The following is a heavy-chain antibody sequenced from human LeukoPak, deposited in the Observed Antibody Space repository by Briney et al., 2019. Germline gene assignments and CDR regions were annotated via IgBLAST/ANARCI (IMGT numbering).Heavy chain of an antibody. CDR3: ARVDYGDDY. D-gene: IGHD4-17*01. CDR2: IHSGGTT. J-gene: IGHJ4*02. V-gene: IGHV3-53*03. CDR1: GFTVSSKR. Sequence: QPGGSLRLSCAASGFTVSSKRMSWVRQAPGKGLEWVSVIHSGGTTHYADSVKGRFTISRDTSKNTVYLQMNSLSAEDTAVYYCARVDYGDDYWGQGTLVTVSS.